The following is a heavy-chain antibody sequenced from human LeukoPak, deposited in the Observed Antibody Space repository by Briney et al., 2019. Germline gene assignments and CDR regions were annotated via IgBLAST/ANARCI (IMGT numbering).Heavy chain of an antibody. Sequence: SQTLSLTCAVSGGSISSVSYYCSSIRQPAGKGLEWIGPIYTSATTTSTPSLNSPATISVDPTNNPSSLKPSSLTAADPARTYRARGESNGSSCYLDYWGQGTLVTVSS. D-gene: IGHD6-13*01. CDR1: GGSISSVSYY. J-gene: IGHJ4*02. V-gene: IGHV4-61*02. CDR3: ARGESNGSSCYLDY. CDR2: IYTSATT.